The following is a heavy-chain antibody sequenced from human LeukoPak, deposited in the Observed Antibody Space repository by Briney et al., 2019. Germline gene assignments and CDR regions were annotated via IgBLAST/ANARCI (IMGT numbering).Heavy chain of an antibody. CDR3: ARSIVGATYNWFDP. D-gene: IGHD1-26*01. Sequence: VASVKVSCKASGYTFTSYDINWVRQATGQGFEWMGWMNPNSGNTGYAQKFQGRVTITRNTSISTAYMELSSLRSEDTAVYYCARSIVGATYNWFDPWGQGTLVTVSS. J-gene: IGHJ5*02. CDR2: MNPNSGNT. V-gene: IGHV1-8*01. CDR1: GYTFTSYD.